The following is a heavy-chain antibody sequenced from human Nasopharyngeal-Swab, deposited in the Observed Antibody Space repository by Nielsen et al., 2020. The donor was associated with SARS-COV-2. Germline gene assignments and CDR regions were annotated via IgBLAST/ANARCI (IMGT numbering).Heavy chain of an antibody. D-gene: IGHD2-21*02. V-gene: IGHV4-30-4*01. Sequence: SETLSLTCTVSGGSISSGDYYWSWIRQPPGKGLEWIGYIYYSGSTYYNPSLKSRVTISVDTSKNQFSLKLSSVTAADTAVYYCARGIKGAYCGGDCHIDYWGQGTLVTVSS. J-gene: IGHJ4*02. CDR3: ARGIKGAYCGGDCHIDY. CDR1: GGSISSGDYY. CDR2: IYYSGST.